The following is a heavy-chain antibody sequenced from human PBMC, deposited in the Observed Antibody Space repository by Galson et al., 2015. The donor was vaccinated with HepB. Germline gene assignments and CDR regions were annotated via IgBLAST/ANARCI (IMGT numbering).Heavy chain of an antibody. D-gene: IGHD2-15*01. Sequence: SLRLSCAASGFIFSSYGMHWVRQAPGKGLDWVAVMSYDGSNKYYADSVRGRFTISRDNSKNTLYLQMNSLRAEDTAVYYCAKVNRGYCSGGSCYSGMDVWGKGTTVTVSS. V-gene: IGHV3-30*18. CDR2: MSYDGSNK. CDR1: GFIFSSYG. CDR3: AKVNRGYCSGGSCYSGMDV. J-gene: IGHJ6*04.